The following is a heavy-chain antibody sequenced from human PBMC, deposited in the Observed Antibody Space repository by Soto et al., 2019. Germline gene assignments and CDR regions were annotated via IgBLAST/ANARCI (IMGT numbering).Heavy chain of an antibody. Sequence: PSETLSLTCTVSSGSISSYYWSWIRQPPGKGLEWIGYIYYSGSTNYNPSLKSRVTISVDTSKNQFSLKLSSVTAADTAVYYCARVRLSGVYYYYYGMDVWGQGATVTVSS. J-gene: IGHJ6*02. D-gene: IGHD2-15*01. V-gene: IGHV4-59*01. CDR1: SGSISSYY. CDR3: ARVRLSGVYYYYYGMDV. CDR2: IYYSGST.